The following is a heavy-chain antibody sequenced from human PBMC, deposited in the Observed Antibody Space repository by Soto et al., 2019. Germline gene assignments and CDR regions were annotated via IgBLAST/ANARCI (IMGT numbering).Heavy chain of an antibody. CDR2: IYHSGST. Sequence: LSLTCAVSGGSISSSNWWSWVRQPPGKGLEWIGEIYHSGSTNYNPSLKSRVTISVDKSKNQFSLKLSSLTAADTAVYYCARDRRYYYGSGNSPRGYYYYGMDVWGQGTTVTVSS. J-gene: IGHJ6*02. D-gene: IGHD3-10*01. CDR3: ARDRRYYYGSGNSPRGYYYYGMDV. CDR1: GGSISSSNW. V-gene: IGHV4-4*02.